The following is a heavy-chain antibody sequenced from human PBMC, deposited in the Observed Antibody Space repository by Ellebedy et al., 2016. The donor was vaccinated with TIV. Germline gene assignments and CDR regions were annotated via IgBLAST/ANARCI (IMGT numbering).Heavy chain of an antibody. D-gene: IGHD4-17*01. V-gene: IGHV3-23*01. CDR3: AREQYGDSTRYAFDI. CDR2: ISGSGGST. CDR1: GFTFSSYA. Sequence: GESLKISCAASGFTFSSYAMSWVRQAPGKGLEWVSAISGSGGSTYYADSVKGRFTISRDNSKNTLYLQMNSLRAEDTAVYYCAREQYGDSTRYAFDIWGQGTMVTVSS. J-gene: IGHJ3*02.